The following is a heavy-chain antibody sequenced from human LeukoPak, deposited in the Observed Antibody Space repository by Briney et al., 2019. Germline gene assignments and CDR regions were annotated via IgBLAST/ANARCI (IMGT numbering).Heavy chain of an antibody. CDR1: GYTFTGYY. V-gene: IGHV1-2*06. D-gene: IGHD2-15*01. CDR3: ARGKFCSGGSCYQNLNWFDP. J-gene: IGHJ5*02. Sequence: GASVKVSCKASGYTFTGYYMHWVRQALGQGLEWMGRINPNSGGANYAQKFQGRVTMTRDTSISTAYMELSGLRSDDTAVYYCARGKFCSGGSCYQNLNWFDPWGQGTLVTVSS. CDR2: INPNSGGA.